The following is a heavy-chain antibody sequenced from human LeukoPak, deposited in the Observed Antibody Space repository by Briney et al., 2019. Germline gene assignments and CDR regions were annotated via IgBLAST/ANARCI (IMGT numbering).Heavy chain of an antibody. Sequence: SETLSLTCAVYGGSLSGYYWSWIRQPPGKGLEWIGEINHSGSTNYNPSLKSRATISVDTSKNQFSLKLSSVTAADTAVYYCARDRAGTISYFDYWGQGTLVSVSS. CDR2: INHSGST. D-gene: IGHD1-7*01. CDR1: GGSLSGYY. CDR3: ARDRAGTISYFDY. V-gene: IGHV4-34*01. J-gene: IGHJ4*02.